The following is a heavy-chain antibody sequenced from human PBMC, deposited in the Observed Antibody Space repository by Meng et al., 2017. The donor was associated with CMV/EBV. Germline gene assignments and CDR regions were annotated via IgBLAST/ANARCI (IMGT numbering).Heavy chain of an antibody. V-gene: IGHV6-1*01. CDR1: GDSVSSNSAA. Sequence: SETLSLTCAISGDSVSSNSAAWNWIRQSPSRGLEWLGRTYYRSKWYNDYAVSVKSRITINPDTSKNQLSLQLNSVTPEDTAVYYCARDIASYYYDSSGYPNLYYYYGMDVWGQGTTVTVSS. CDR3: ARDIASYYYDSSGYPNLYYYYGMDV. D-gene: IGHD3-22*01. J-gene: IGHJ6*02. CDR2: TYYRSKWYN.